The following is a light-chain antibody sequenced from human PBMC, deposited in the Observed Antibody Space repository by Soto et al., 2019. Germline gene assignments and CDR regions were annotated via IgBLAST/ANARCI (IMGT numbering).Light chain of an antibody. J-gene: IGKJ3*01. CDR1: QSVRDN. CDR2: GAS. V-gene: IGKV3-15*01. Sequence: EIGMTQSPATLSVSPGETATLSCRASQSVRDNLAWYQQKPGQAPRLLIYGASIRATDIPARFSGSWSVTEFTLTIISLLSEDHAVYYCQHYNSCPLLFGLGMKEDIK. CDR3: QHYNSCPLL.